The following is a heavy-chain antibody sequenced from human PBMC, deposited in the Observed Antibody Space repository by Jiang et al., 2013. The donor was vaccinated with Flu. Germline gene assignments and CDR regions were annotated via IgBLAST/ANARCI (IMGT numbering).Heavy chain of an antibody. D-gene: IGHD3-22*01. Sequence: SSYAISWVRQALDKGLSGWEGVIPIFGTANYAQKFQGRVTITADESTSTAYMELSSLRSEDTAVYYCARGGGYDSSDSVRDAFDIWGQGTMVTVSS. J-gene: IGHJ3*02. CDR1: SSYA. CDR2: VIPIFGTA. CDR3: ARGGGYDSSDSVRDAFDI. V-gene: IGHV1-69*01.